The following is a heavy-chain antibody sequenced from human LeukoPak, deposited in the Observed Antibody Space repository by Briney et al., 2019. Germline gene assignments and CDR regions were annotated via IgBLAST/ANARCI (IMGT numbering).Heavy chain of an antibody. D-gene: IGHD4-17*01. V-gene: IGHV4-34*01. Sequence: SETLSLTCAVYGGSFSGYYWSWIRQPPGKGLEWIGEINHSGSTNYNPSLKSRVTISVDTSKNQFSLKLSSVTAADTAAYYCARSTVTTLEDYWGQGTLVTVSS. CDR1: GGSFSGYY. CDR2: INHSGST. CDR3: ARSTVTTLEDY. J-gene: IGHJ4*02.